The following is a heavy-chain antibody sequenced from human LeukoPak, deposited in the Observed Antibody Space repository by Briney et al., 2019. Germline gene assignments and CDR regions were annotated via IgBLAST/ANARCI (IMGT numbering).Heavy chain of an antibody. CDR1: GYTFTGYY. CDR2: INPNSGGT. D-gene: IGHD6-13*01. J-gene: IGHJ3*02. Sequence: GASVKVSFKASGYTFTGYYMHWVRQAPGQGLEWMGWINPNSGGTNYAQKFQGRVTMTRDTSISTAYMELSRLRSDDTAVYYCARDFSSSWYRAFDIWGQGTMVTVSS. V-gene: IGHV1-2*02. CDR3: ARDFSSSWYRAFDI.